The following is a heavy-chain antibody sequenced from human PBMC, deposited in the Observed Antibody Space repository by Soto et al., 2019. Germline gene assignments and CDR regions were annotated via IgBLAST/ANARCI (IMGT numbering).Heavy chain of an antibody. CDR1: GFTFSSYV. J-gene: IGHJ4*02. Sequence: EVQLLESGGGLVQPGGSLRLSCAVSGFTFSSYVMSWVRQAPGKGLEWVSAISGSGGSTYYADSVKGRFTISRDNSKNSLYLQMNSLRAEDTALYYCAKALREWLFPDYWGQGTLVTVSS. CDR2: ISGSGGST. D-gene: IGHD3-3*01. CDR3: AKALREWLFPDY. V-gene: IGHV3-23*01.